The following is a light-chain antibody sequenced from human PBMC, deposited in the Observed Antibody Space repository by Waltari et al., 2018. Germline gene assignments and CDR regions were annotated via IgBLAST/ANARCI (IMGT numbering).Light chain of an antibody. CDR2: EVS. V-gene: IGLV2-14*01. J-gene: IGLJ2*01. CDR1: SSDVGGYNY. CDR3: TSFTTTSTVQ. Sequence: QSALAQPASVSGSPGQSITVSCTGTSSDVGGYNYVSWYQQHPGKAPKGMIYEVSKRPSGVSDRFSGSKSGNTASLTISGLQAEDEADYYCTSFTTTSTVQFGGGTKVTVL.